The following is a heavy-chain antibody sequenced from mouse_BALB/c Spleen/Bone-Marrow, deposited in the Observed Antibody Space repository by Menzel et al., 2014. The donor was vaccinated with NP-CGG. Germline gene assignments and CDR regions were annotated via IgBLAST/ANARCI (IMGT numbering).Heavy chain of an antibody. CDR2: ISSGSSTI. V-gene: IGHV5-17*02. CDR3: ARDRYDEYFDV. D-gene: IGHD2-14*01. CDR1: GFTFSSFG. J-gene: IGHJ1*01. Sequence: EVQLQESGGGLVQPGGSRELSCAASGFTFSSFGMHWVRQAPEKGLEWVAYISSGSSTIYYADTVKGRFTISRDNPKNTLFLQMTSLRSEDTAMYYCARDRYDEYFDVWGAGTTVTVSS.